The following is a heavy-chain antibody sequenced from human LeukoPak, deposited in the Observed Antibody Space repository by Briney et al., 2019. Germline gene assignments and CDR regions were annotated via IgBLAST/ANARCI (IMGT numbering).Heavy chain of an antibody. V-gene: IGHV3-30-3*01. J-gene: IGHJ4*02. D-gene: IGHD6-19*01. CDR3: ASSPSSYFDY. CDR1: GFSFTNHA. Sequence: GRSLRLSYAASGFSFTNHAMHWVRQAPGKGLEWMALVSYDGTNKFYTDSVMGRFTVSRDNSKNMLYLQMSSLRTEDTGVYYCASSPSSYFDYWGQGTLVTVSS. CDR2: VSYDGTNK.